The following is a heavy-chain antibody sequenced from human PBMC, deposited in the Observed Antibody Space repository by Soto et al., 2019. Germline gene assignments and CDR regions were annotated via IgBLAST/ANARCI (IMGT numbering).Heavy chain of an antibody. Sequence: QVHLVQSGAEVKKPGASVKVSCKGSGYGFTTYGITWVRQAPGPGLEWMAWISAHNGNTNYAQKLQVRVTVTRDTATRTAYMELRSRRSDGTAVYASARGRYGDYWGQGAVVTVSS. J-gene: IGHJ4*02. V-gene: IGHV1-18*01. CDR3: ARGRYGDY. D-gene: IGHD1-1*01. CDR2: ISAHNGNT. CDR1: GYGFTTYG.